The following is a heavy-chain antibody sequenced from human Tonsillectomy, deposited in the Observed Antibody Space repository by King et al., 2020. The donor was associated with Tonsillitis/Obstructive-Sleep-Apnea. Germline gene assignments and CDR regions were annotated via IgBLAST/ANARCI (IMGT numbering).Heavy chain of an antibody. Sequence: QLQESGPGLVKPSQTLSLTCTVSGGSISSGGYYWSWIRQHPGKGLEWIAYIYYSGSTYYNPSLKSRVSSSVDTSKNQFSLKLSSVTAADTAVYYCARTAPYSTPDYWGQGTLVTVSS. CDR2: IYYSGST. CDR1: GGSISSGGYY. D-gene: IGHD6-13*01. V-gene: IGHV4-31*03. J-gene: IGHJ4*02. CDR3: ARTAPYSTPDY.